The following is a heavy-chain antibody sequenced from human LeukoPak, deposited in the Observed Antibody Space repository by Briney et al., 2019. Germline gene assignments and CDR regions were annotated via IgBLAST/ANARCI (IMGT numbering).Heavy chain of an antibody. D-gene: IGHD6-13*01. J-gene: IGHJ1*01. V-gene: IGHV1-69*01. CDR3: ARDSSSIAAAGVFQH. Sequence: SVKVSCQASGGTFSSYAIRWVRQAPGQGLEWMGGIIPIFGTANYAQKFQGRVTITADESTSTAYMELSSLRSEDTAVYYCARDSSSIAAAGVFQHWGQGTLVTVSS. CDR2: IIPIFGTA. CDR1: GGTFSSYA.